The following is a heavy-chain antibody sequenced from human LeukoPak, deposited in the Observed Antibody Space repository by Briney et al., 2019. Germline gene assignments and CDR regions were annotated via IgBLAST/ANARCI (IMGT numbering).Heavy chain of an antibody. J-gene: IGHJ6*02. D-gene: IGHD4-17*01. CDR2: IYHSGST. V-gene: IGHV4-38-2*02. CDR1: GYSISSGYY. CDR3: ARMYGDYGYYYYGMDV. Sequence: SETLSLTCTVSGYSISSGYYWGWIRQPPGEGLEWIGNIYHSGSTYYNPSLKSRVTISVDTSKNQFSLKLSSVTAADMAVYYCARMYGDYGYYYYGMDVWGQGTTVTISS.